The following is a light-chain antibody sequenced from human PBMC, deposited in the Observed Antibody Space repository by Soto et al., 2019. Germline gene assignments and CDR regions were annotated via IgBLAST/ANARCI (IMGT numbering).Light chain of an antibody. CDR1: SSDVGGYNS. J-gene: IGLJ2*01. V-gene: IGLV2-14*01. CDR2: DVS. CDR3: SSYTSSSTVV. Sequence: QSALTQPASVSGSPGQSITISCTGTSSDVGGYNSVSWYQQYAGKAPKLMIYDVSNRPSGVSNRFSGSKSGNTASLTISGLQAEDEADYYCSSYTSSSTVVFGGGTKLTVL.